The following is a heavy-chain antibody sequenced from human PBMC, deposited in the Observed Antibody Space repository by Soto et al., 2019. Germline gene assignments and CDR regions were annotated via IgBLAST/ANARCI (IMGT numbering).Heavy chain of an antibody. CDR3: AGAAPQTDXVVVPAATSYYYYGMDV. D-gene: IGHD2-2*01. V-gene: IGHV1-3*01. CDR1: GYTFTSYA. J-gene: IGHJ6*02. Sequence: ASVKVSCKASGYTFTSYAMHWVRQTPGQRLEWMGWINAGNGNTKYSQKFQGRVTITSDTSASTAYMELSSLRSEDTAVYYCAGAAPQTDXVVVPAATSYYYYGMDVWGQGTTVTVSS. CDR2: INAGNGNT.